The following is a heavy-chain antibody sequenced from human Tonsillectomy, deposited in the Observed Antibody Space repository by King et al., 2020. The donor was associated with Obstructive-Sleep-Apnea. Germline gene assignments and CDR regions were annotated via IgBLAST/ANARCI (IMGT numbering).Heavy chain of an antibody. D-gene: IGHD3-22*01. CDR2: IWYDGSNK. J-gene: IGHJ4*02. V-gene: IGHV3-30*02. CDR3: AKPPSASSGYSRVGIFDY. CDR1: GFIFSSYG. Sequence: QVQLVESGGGVVQPGGSLRLSCAASGFIFSSYGMHWVRQAPGKGLEWEAFIWYDGSNKYYADSVKGRFTISSDNSTKTLYLQMNSLRAEDTAVYYCAKPPSASSGYSRVGIFDYWGQGTLVTVSS.